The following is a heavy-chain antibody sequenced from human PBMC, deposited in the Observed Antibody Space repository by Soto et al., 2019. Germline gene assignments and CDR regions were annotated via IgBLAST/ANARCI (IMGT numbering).Heavy chain of an antibody. CDR1: GGSISSGDYY. V-gene: IGHV4-30-4*01. CDR3: ARGEYYYDSSGYPIDY. Sequence: PSETLSLTCTVSGGSISSGDYYWSWIRQPPGKGLEWIGYIYYSGSTYYNPSLKSRVTISVDTSKNQFSLKLSSVTAADTAVYYCARGEYYYDSSGYPIDYWGQGTLVTVSS. CDR2: IYYSGST. J-gene: IGHJ4*02. D-gene: IGHD3-22*01.